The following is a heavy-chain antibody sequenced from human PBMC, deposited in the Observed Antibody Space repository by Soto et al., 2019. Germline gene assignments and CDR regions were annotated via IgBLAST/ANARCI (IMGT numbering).Heavy chain of an antibody. CDR3: ARAALTKTFDY. V-gene: IGHV4-31*03. J-gene: IGHJ4*02. CDR1: RGAISSGAYY. Sequence: PWETLSLTCTVSRGAISSGAYYWSWIRQLPGKGLEWIAYLYHSGSTYYNPSLRSRLTISEDASMNQFSLNLTSVTAADTAIYYCARAALTKTFDYWGQGTLVTVSS. D-gene: IGHD2-8*01. CDR2: LYHSGST.